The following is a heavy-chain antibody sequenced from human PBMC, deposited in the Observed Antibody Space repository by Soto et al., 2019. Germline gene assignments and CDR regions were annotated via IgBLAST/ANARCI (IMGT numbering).Heavy chain of an antibody. D-gene: IGHD3-22*01. V-gene: IGHV1-69*13. CDR1: GGTFSRYA. J-gene: IGHJ4*02. CDR2: IIPMFGTA. Sequence: ASVKVSCKASGGTFSRYAISWVRQAPGQGLEWMGGIIPMFGTANYAQKFQGRVTITAVESTSTAYMELSSLRSEDTAVYYCARQFDYESSGYYYPYWGQGTPVTVSS. CDR3: ARQFDYESSGYYYPY.